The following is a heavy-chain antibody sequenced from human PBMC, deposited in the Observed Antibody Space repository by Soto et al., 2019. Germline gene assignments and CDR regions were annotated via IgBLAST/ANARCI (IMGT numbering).Heavy chain of an antibody. CDR2: IYYNGDT. Sequence: PSETLSLTCTVSGGSISKYYWAWIRQPPGKGLEWIGYIYYNGDTDYSPSLKSRVTISVDTSKNQFSLKLYPVTAADTAVYYCARLGGDSSGYYIHWGQGTLVT. CDR1: GGSISKYY. V-gene: IGHV4-59*01. J-gene: IGHJ4*02. CDR3: ARLGGDSSGYYIH. D-gene: IGHD3-22*01.